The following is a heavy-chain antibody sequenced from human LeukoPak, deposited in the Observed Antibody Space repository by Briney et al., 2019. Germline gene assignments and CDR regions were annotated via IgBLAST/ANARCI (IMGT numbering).Heavy chain of an antibody. V-gene: IGHV3-13*04. J-gene: IGHJ4*02. CDR2: IGTAGDT. CDR1: GFTFSSYD. D-gene: IGHD3-22*01. Sequence: GGSLRLSCAASGFTFSSYDMHWVRQATGKGLEWVSAIGTAGDTYYPGSVKGRFTISRDRSKNTLYLQMNSLRAEDTAVYYCAKRDTSGYYYFDYWGQGTLVTVSS. CDR3: AKRDTSGYYYFDY.